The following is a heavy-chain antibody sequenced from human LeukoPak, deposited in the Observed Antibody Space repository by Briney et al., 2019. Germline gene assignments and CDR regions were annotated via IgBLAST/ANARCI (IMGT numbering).Heavy chain of an antibody. Sequence: SQTLSVTCVISGDSISSYSAAWNWIRQSPSRGLEWLGRTYFRSKWYNDYAESVKSRLTINPDTSKNQFSLHLNSVTPEDTAVYYCARDRSEEAHYYNSSGFNYWGQGALVTVSS. CDR1: GDSISSYSAA. CDR2: TYFRSKWYN. J-gene: IGHJ4*02. V-gene: IGHV6-1*01. CDR3: ARDRSEEAHYYNSSGFNY. D-gene: IGHD3-22*01.